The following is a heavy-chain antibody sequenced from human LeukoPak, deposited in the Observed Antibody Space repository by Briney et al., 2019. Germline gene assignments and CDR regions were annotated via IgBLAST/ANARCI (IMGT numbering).Heavy chain of an antibody. J-gene: IGHJ4*02. V-gene: IGHV3-7*01. CDR1: RFTFSSYW. Sequence: GGSLRLSCAASRFTFSSYWMSWVRQAPGKGLEWVANIKRDGSEKYYVDFVKGRFTISRDNAKNSLYLQMNRLRAEDTAVYYCARDAPPYCRGGSCYSRYWGQGALVTVSS. CDR3: ARDAPPYCRGGSCYSRY. D-gene: IGHD2-15*01. CDR2: IKRDGSEK.